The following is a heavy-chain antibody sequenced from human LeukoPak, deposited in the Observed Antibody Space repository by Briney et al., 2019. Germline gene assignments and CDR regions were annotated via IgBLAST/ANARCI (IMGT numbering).Heavy chain of an antibody. D-gene: IGHD6-13*01. CDR2: ISSSSTI. V-gene: IGHV3-48*01. CDR3: AKDRAAWQQLPNDAFDI. CDR1: GFTFSSYS. Sequence: GGSLRLSCAASGFTFSSYSMNWVRQAPGKGLEWVSYISSSSTIYYADSVKGRFTISRDNSKNTLYLQMNSLRAEDTAVYYCAKDRAAWQQLPNDAFDIWGQGTMVTVSS. J-gene: IGHJ3*02.